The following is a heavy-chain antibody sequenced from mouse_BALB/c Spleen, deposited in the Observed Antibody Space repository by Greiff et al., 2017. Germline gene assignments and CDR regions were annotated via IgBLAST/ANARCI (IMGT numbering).Heavy chain of an antibody. J-gene: IGHJ4*01. D-gene: IGHD4-1*01. CDR3: ALNWDVEAMDY. V-gene: IGHV14-3*02. CDR1: GFNFKDSY. Sequence: VQLKESGAELVKPGASVKLSCTASGFNFKDSYMHWVKQRPEKGLEWIGRIDPANGNTNYDPKFQGKATITADTSSNTAYLQLSSLTSEDAAVYYCALNWDVEAMDYWGQGTSVTVSS. CDR2: IDPANGNT.